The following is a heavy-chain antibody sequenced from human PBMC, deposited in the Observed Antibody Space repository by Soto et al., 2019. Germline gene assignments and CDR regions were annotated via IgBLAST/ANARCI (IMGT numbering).Heavy chain of an antibody. V-gene: IGHV3-30-3*01. Sequence: QVQLVESGGGVVQPGRSLRLSCAASGFTFSSYAMHWVRQAPGKGLEWVAVISYDGINKYYADYVKGRFTISRDNSKNTLYLQRNSLRAEDTAVYYCARSTMVRRVISGFDYWGQGTLVTVSS. CDR3: ARSTMVRRVISGFDY. D-gene: IGHD3-10*01. CDR2: ISYDGINK. J-gene: IGHJ4*02. CDR1: GFTFSSYA.